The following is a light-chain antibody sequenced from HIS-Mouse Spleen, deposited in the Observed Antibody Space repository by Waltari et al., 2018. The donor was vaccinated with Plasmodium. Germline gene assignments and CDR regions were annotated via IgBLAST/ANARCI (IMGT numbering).Light chain of an antibody. CDR1: SGHSRYA. CDR2: LNSDGSH. Sequence: QLVLTQSPSASASLGASVKLTCTLSSGHSRYAIAWHQQQPETGPRYLMKLNSDGSHSKGDGIPDRFSGSSSGAERYLTISSLQSEDEADYYCQTWGTGMVFGGGTKLTVL. CDR3: QTWGTGMV. J-gene: IGLJ3*02. V-gene: IGLV4-69*01.